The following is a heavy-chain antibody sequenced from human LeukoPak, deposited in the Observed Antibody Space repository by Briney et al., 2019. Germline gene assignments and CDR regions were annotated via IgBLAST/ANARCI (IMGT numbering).Heavy chain of an antibody. Sequence: GGSLRLSCAASGFVFSSYAMSWVRQAPGKGLEWVSVISGSGGTTYYADSVKGRFTISRDNAKNSLYLQMNSLRAEDTAVFYCARVGAAGIVMDYWGQGTLVTVSS. CDR3: ARVGAAGIVMDY. CDR1: GFVFSSYA. V-gene: IGHV3-23*01. CDR2: ISGSGGTT. J-gene: IGHJ4*02. D-gene: IGHD6-13*01.